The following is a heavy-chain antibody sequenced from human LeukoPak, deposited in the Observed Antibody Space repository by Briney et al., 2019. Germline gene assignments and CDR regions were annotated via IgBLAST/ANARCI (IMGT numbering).Heavy chain of an antibody. V-gene: IGHV3-23*01. CDR2: ISGSGGTT. Sequence: GGSLRLSCAASGFSFSGNGVSWVRQAPGQGLEWVASISGSGGTTYYADSVKGRFTISRDNSKNTLYLQMNSRRTEDTAVYYCAKAPRGIVVVAIASDYWGQGTLVTVPS. J-gene: IGHJ4*02. CDR1: GFSFSGNG. D-gene: IGHD2-21*01. CDR3: AKAPRGIVVVAIASDY.